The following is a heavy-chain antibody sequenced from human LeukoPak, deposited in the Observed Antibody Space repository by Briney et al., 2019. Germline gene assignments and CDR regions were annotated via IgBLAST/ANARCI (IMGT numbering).Heavy chain of an antibody. CDR2: IYYSGST. J-gene: IGHJ4*02. CDR1: GGSISSYY. Sequence: SETLSLTCTVSGGSISSYYWSWIRQPPGKGLEWIGYIYYSGSTNYNPSLRSRVTISVDTSKNQFSLKLSSVTAADTAVYYCARAQRVPRVDYWGQGTLVTVSS. CDR3: ARAQRVPRVDY. D-gene: IGHD2-2*01. V-gene: IGHV4-59*01.